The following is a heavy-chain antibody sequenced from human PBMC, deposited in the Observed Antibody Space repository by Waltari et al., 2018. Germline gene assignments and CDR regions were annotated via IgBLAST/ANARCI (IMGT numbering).Heavy chain of an antibody. Sequence: EVQLVESGGNLVQPGGSLRLSCAASGFTFTSHWMHWVRQAPGKGLVWVQLSNADGSNPRYADSVKGRFTISRDNAKNTLYLEMNSLRAEDTAVYFCAGGPQSGASSAWYGWFDPWGQGTLVTVSS. J-gene: IGHJ5*02. CDR1: GFTFTSHW. V-gene: IGHV3-74*01. D-gene: IGHD6-13*01. CDR2: SNADGSNP. CDR3: AGGPQSGASSAWYGWFDP.